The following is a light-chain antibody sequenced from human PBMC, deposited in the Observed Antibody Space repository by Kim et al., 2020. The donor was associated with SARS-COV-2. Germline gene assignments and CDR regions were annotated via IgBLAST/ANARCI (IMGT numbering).Light chain of an antibody. CDR1: ALPKQS. CDR2: QDS. V-gene: IGLV3-25*03. CDR3: QSADSSGTSWV. Sequence: SYELTQPPSVSVSPRQTARITCSGDALPKQSAYWYQQRPGQAPVLVIYQDSERPSGIPERLSGSSSGTTVTLTISGVQAEDEADYYCQSADSSGTSWVFGGGTQLTVL. J-gene: IGLJ3*02.